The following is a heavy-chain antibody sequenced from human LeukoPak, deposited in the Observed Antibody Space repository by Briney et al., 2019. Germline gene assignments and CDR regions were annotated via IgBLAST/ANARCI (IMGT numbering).Heavy chain of an antibody. CDR1: GFTFSSYW. J-gene: IGHJ4*02. V-gene: IGHV3-7*01. CDR2: IKQDGSEK. CDR3: ASPPGGAARPVYFDY. D-gene: IGHD6-6*01. Sequence: GGSLRLSCAASGFTFSSYWMSWVRQAPGKGLEWVANIKQDGSEKYYVDSVKGRFTISRDNAKNSLYLQMNSLRAEDTAVYYCASPPGGAARPVYFDYGGQGTLVTVSS.